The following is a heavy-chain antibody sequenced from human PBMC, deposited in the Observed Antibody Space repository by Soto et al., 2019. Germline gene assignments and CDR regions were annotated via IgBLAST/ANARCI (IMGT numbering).Heavy chain of an antibody. CDR2: ISSSSSYT. Sequence: QVQLVESGGGLVKPGGSLRLSCAASGFTFSDHSMSWIRQAPGKGLERVSCISSSSSYTNYADSVKGRFTISRDNAKNSLYLQMSGLRAEDTAVYFCARERGPSWFDPWGQGTLVTVSS. CDR3: ARERGPSWFDP. D-gene: IGHD1-26*01. J-gene: IGHJ5*02. V-gene: IGHV3-11*05. CDR1: GFTFSDHS.